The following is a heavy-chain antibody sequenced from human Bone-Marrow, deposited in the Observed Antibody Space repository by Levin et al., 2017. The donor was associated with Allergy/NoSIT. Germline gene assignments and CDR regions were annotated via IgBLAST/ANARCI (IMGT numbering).Heavy chain of an antibody. CDR1: GFTFSHSA. CDR3: TKDSAQWLATSYFYGMDV. D-gene: IGHD6-19*01. J-gene: IGHJ6*02. Sequence: GGSLRLSCEASGFTFSHSAMHWVRQAPGKGLEWVSVISYDGSSEYYADSVKGRFTMSRDNSKNTLYLQMNSLRPDDTALSYCTKDSAQWLATSYFYGMDVWGQGTTVTVSS. CDR2: ISYDGSSE. V-gene: IGHV3-30*14.